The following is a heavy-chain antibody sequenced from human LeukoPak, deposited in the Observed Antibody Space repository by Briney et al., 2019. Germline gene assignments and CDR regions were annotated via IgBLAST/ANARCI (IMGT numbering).Heavy chain of an antibody. Sequence: SGPTLVKPTQTLTLTCTFSGFSLTTTGVGVGLIRQPPGKAREWPAFLYLDGDERYNPSLTNRLTLTKDTSKNQVLLTMTTMDPVDTATYFCGHRLADRSYNGSPAYFDYWGQGTLVTVSS. CDR3: GHRLADRSYNGSPAYFDY. V-gene: IGHV2-5*02. CDR2: LYLDGDE. J-gene: IGHJ4*02. D-gene: IGHD1-26*01. CDR1: GFSLTTTGVG.